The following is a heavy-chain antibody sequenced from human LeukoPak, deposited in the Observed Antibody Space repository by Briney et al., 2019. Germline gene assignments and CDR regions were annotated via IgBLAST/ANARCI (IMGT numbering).Heavy chain of an antibody. CDR1: GFTFSSYA. CDR3: ARARRDGYNSYYFDY. Sequence: GSLRLSCAGSGFTFSSYAVHWVRQAPGKGLEYVSSINSKGEITYYANSVKDRFTISRDNSKNTVYLQMGSLRAEDVAVYYCARARRDGYNSYYFDYWGQGTLVTVSS. J-gene: IGHJ4*02. D-gene: IGHD5-24*01. CDR2: INSKGEIT. V-gene: IGHV3-64*01.